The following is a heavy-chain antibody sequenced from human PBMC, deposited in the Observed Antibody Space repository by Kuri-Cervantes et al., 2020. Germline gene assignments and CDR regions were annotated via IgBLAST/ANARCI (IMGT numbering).Heavy chain of an antibody. Sequence: GESLKISCAASGSTFSGSAMHWVRQASGKGLEWVGRIRSKANSYATAYAASVKGRFTISRDDSKNTAYLQMNSLKTEDTAVYYCTGLNDYWGQGTLVTVSS. CDR1: GSTFSGSA. CDR3: TGLNDY. CDR2: IRSKANSYAT. V-gene: IGHV3-73*01. J-gene: IGHJ4*02.